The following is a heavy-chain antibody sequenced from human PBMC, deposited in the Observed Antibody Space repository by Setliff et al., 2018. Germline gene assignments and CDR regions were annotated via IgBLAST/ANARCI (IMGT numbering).Heavy chain of an antibody. CDR1: GFTFSNAW. V-gene: IGHV3-15*01. Sequence: GGSLRLSCGASGFTFSNAWMSWYRQAPGKGLEWVGRIKSRAHGETREYVAPVQGRFTISRDDSKNTLYLQMNSLKTEDTAVYYCTTGLSYHSAYWGQGTLVTVSS. CDR2: IKSRAHGETR. CDR3: TTGLSYHSAY. J-gene: IGHJ4*02. D-gene: IGHD1-26*01.